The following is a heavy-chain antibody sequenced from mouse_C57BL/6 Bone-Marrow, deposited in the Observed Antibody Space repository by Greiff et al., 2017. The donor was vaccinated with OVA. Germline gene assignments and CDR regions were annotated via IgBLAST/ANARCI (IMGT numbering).Heavy chain of an antibody. J-gene: IGHJ1*03. CDR1: GFTFSSYT. Sequence: EVQRVESGGGLVKPGGSLKLSCAASGFTFSSYTMSWVRQTPEKRLEWVATISGGGGNTYYPDSVKGRFTISRDNAKNTLYLQMSSLRSEDTALYYCARRDYYGSPGVWGTGTTVTVSS. CDR2: ISGGGGNT. CDR3: ARRDYYGSPGV. D-gene: IGHD1-1*01. V-gene: IGHV5-9*01.